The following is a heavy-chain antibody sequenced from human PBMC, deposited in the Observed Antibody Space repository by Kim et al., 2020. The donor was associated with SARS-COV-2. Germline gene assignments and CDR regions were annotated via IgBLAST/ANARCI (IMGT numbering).Heavy chain of an antibody. V-gene: IGHV4-34*01. CDR1: GGSFSGYY. J-gene: IGHJ4*02. D-gene: IGHD3-10*01. CDR2: INHSGRT. Sequence: SETLSLTCAVYGGSFSGYYWSWIRQPPGKGLEWIGEINHSGRTNYNPSLKSRVTISVDTSQNQFSLKLTSVTAAETAVYYCARRLSNTSGWGSHYCDLWGQGTLVTVSS. CDR3: ARRLSNTSGWGSHYCDL.